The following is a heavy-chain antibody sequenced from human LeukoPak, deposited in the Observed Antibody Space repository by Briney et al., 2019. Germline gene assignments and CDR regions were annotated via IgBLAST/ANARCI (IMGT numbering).Heavy chain of an antibody. D-gene: IGHD2-15*01. CDR3: AREYCSGGSCGFDY. V-gene: IGHV1-2*02. J-gene: IGHJ4*02. CDR1: GYTFTGYY. Sequence: VASVKVSCKASGYTFTGYYMHWVRQAPGQGLEWMGWINPNSGGTNYAQKFQGRVTMTRDTSISTAYMELSRLRSDDTAVHYCAREYCSGGSCGFDYWGQGTLVTVSS. CDR2: INPNSGGT.